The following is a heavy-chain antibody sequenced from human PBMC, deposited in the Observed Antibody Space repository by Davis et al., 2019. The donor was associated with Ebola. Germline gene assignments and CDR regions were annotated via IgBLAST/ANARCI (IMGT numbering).Heavy chain of an antibody. J-gene: IGHJ4*02. CDR1: GGSISSSGHY. D-gene: IGHD3-22*01. V-gene: IGHV4-39*01. Sequence: MPSETLSLTCTVSGGSISSSGHYWDWIRQPPGKGLEWIGSIYYSGTTYYNPSPKSRVTISVDTSKNQFSLKLNSVTAADTAVYYCARLLKYYYDSSGYSITHYFDYWGQGTLVTVSS. CDR3: ARLLKYYYDSSGYSITHYFDY. CDR2: IYYSGTT.